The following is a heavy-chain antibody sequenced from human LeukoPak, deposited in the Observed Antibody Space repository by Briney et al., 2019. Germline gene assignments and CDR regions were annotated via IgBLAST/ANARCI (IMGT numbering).Heavy chain of an antibody. CDR3: ARHRDCSSTSCLLDY. CDR2: IYPGGSDT. J-gene: IGHJ4*02. V-gene: IGHV5-51*01. D-gene: IGHD2-2*01. Sequence: GESLKISCKGSGYSFTSYWIGWVRQMPGKGLEWMGIIYPGGSDTRYSPSFQGQVTISADKSISTAYLQWSSLKASDTAMYYCARHRDCSSTSCLLDYWGQGTLVTVSS. CDR1: GYSFTSYW.